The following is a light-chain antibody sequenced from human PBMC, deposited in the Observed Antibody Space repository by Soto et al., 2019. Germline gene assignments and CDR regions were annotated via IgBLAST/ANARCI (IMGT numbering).Light chain of an antibody. V-gene: IGKV3-15*01. Sequence: EVVMTQSPASLSASPGERVTLSCRASQNIRSSLAWYQQKPGQAPRLLIYGASTRATGIPARFSGSGSGTEFTLTISSLQSEDFAVYYCQQYNNWPLTFGGGTKVDI. J-gene: IGKJ4*01. CDR2: GAS. CDR3: QQYNNWPLT. CDR1: QNIRSS.